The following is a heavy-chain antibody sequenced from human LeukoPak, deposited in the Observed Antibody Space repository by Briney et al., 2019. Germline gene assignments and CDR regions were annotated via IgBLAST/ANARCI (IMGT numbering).Heavy chain of an antibody. J-gene: IGHJ4*02. Sequence: SETLSLTCAVYGGSFSGYYWSWIRQPPGKGLEWIGEINHSGSTNYNPSLKSRVTISVDTSKNQFSLKLSSVTAADTVVYYCARGGPVVPAAILLDYWGQGTLVTVSS. D-gene: IGHD2-2*02. CDR2: INHSGST. CDR1: GGSFSGYY. V-gene: IGHV4-34*01. CDR3: ARGGPVVPAAILLDY.